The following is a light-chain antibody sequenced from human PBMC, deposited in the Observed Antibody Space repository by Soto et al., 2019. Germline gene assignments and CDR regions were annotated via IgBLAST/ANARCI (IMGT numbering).Light chain of an antibody. V-gene: IGLV2-23*03. Sequence: QSALTQPASVSGSPGQSITISCTGTSSDVGSYNLVSWYQQHPGKAPKFMIYEGSKRPPGVSNRFSGSKSGNTASLPISGLQAEDEADYYCCSYAGSSTFVFGTGTQLTVL. CDR1: SSDVGSYNL. J-gene: IGLJ1*01. CDR2: EGS. CDR3: CSYAGSSTFV.